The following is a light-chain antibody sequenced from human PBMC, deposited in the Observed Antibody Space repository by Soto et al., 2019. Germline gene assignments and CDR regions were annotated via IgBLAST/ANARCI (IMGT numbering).Light chain of an antibody. J-gene: IGKJ1*01. CDR1: QSVSSSY. Sequence: LVLTRSPGTLSLSPGYRAPLYCRARQSVSSSYLAWYQQKPGQAPRLLIYGASSRATGIPDRFSGTGSGTDFTLTISRLEPEDFAVYYCQQYDSSPKTFGQGTKVDIK. CDR2: GAS. CDR3: QQYDSSPKT. V-gene: IGKV3-20*01.